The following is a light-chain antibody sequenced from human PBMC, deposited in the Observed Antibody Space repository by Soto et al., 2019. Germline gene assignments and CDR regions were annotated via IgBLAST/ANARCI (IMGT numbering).Light chain of an antibody. CDR2: VNSDGSH. Sequence: QSVLTQSPSASASLGASVKLTCTLSSGHSNYAIAWHQQQPEKGPRYLMKVNSDGSHRKGDGIPDRFSVSSSGAQRYLTISSLQSEDEADYYCQTWGTGIRVFGTGTKVTVL. J-gene: IGLJ1*01. CDR3: QTWGTGIRV. CDR1: SGHSNYA. V-gene: IGLV4-69*01.